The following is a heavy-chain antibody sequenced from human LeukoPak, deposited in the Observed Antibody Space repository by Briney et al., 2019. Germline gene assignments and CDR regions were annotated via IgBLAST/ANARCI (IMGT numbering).Heavy chain of an antibody. CDR3: ARLYGDNVYFDY. J-gene: IGHJ4*02. CDR1: GGSICGGDYY. D-gene: IGHD4-17*01. Sequence: SETLSLTSTVSGGSICGGDYYWSCIRQHPGRGLGWIGYIYYSGATNYNPSLKSLVTISADTPKNQFSLKLGSVTAGDTAVYYCARLYGDNVYFDYWGQGTLVTVSS. CDR2: IYYSGAT. V-gene: IGHV4-31*01.